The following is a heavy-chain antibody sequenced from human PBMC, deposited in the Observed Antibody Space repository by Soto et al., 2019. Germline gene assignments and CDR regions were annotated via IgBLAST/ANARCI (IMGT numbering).Heavy chain of an antibody. J-gene: IGHJ4*02. V-gene: IGHV4-61*01. CDR1: GDSVSSGSYY. D-gene: IGHD5-18*01. Sequence: SETLSLTCTVSGDSVSSGSYYWTWIRQPPGKGLEWVGYIYYSGSTNYNPSLKSRVTISVDTSKNQFSLKLTSVTAADTAVYYCARDIRGYSRAFDYWGQGTLVTVPQ. CDR3: ARDIRGYSRAFDY. CDR2: IYYSGST.